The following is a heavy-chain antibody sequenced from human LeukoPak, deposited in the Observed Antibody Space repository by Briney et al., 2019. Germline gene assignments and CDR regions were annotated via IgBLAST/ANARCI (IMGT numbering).Heavy chain of an antibody. V-gene: IGHV1-2*06. CDR2: INPNSGGT. Sequence: ASVKVSCKASGYTFTRYYMHWVRQAPGQGLEWMGRINPNSGGTNYAQKFQGRVTITRDTSISTAYMELSRLRSDDTAVYYCAREIVAGTNFDYWGQGSLVTVSS. CDR3: AREIVAGTNFDY. CDR1: GYTFTRYY. D-gene: IGHD6-19*01. J-gene: IGHJ4*02.